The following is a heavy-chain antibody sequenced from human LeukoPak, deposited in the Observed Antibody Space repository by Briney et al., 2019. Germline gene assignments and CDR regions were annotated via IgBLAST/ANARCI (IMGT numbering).Heavy chain of an antibody. V-gene: IGHV3-7*01. J-gene: IGHJ4*02. CDR3: ARRPYFDY. Sequence: GGSLRLSCVVSGFTFSTYWMSWVRQAPGKGLEWVANIKQDGREKYYVDSVKGRFSISRDNAKNSVYLQMNSLRAEDTAVYYCARRPYFDYWGQGTLVTVSS. CDR2: IKQDGREK. CDR1: GFTFSTYW.